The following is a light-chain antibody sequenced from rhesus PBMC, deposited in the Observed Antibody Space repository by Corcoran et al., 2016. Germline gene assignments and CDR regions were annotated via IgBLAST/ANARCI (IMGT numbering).Light chain of an antibody. CDR3: QQHNSYPLT. Sequence: DIQMTQSPSSLSASVGDTVTITCRASQGISSYLAWYQLKPGKAPKILIYKASTLQSGVPSRFSGSGSGTDFTLTITSLQPEDFATYYCQQHNSYPLTFGGGTKVEIK. CDR1: QGISSY. J-gene: IGKJ4*01. CDR2: KAS. V-gene: IGKV1-25*01.